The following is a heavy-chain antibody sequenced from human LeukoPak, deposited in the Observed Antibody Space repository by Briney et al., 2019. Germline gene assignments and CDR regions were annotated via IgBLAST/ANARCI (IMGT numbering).Heavy chain of an antibody. J-gene: IGHJ5*02. V-gene: IGHV1-24*01. CDR1: GYTLTELS. CDR3: ATALYGGEYQLLSGWFDP. CDR2: FDPEDGET. D-gene: IGHD2-2*01. Sequence: GASVKVSCKVSGYTLTELSMHWVRQAPGKGLEWMGGFDPEDGETIYAQKFQGRVTMTEDTSTDTAYMELSSLRSEDTAVYYCATALYGGEYQLLSGWFDPWGQGTLVTVSS.